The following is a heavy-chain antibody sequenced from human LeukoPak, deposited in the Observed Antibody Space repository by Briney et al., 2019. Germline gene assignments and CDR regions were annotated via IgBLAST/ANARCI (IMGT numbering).Heavy chain of an antibody. CDR3: AKPRDIDSWAFDV. D-gene: IGHD2-15*01. CDR2: ISYDGRNK. V-gene: IGHV3-30*18. Sequence: GRSLRLSCAASEFTFNNHDMHWVRQAPGKGLEWVAAISYDGRNKYYADSVKDRFTISRDNSKNTLNLQMNSLRTEDTAVFYCAKPRDIDSWAFDVWGQGTMVTVSS. J-gene: IGHJ3*01. CDR1: EFTFNNHD.